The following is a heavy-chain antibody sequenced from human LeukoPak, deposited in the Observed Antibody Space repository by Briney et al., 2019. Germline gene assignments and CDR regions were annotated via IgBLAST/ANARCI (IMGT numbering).Heavy chain of an antibody. D-gene: IGHD3-9*01. CDR2: IKQDGSEK. V-gene: IGHV3-7*01. CDR3: ARAPVVRYFDWLLMYYFDY. CDR1: GFTFSSYS. J-gene: IGHJ4*02. Sequence: GGSLRLSCAASGFTFSSYSMHWVRQAPGKGLEWVANIKQDGSEKYYVDSVKGRFTISRDNAKNSLYLQMNSLRAEDTAVYYCARAPVVRYFDWLLMYYFDYWGQGTLVTVSS.